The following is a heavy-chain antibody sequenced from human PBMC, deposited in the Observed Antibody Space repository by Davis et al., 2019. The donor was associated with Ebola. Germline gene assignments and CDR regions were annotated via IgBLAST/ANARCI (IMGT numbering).Heavy chain of an antibody. CDR3: ARDSTVTTLGYYYGMDV. D-gene: IGHD4-11*01. J-gene: IGHJ6*02. V-gene: IGHV1-3*01. CDR2: INAGNGNT. CDR1: GYTFITYA. Sequence: AASVKVSCKASGYTFITYAIHWVRQAPGQRLEWMGWINAGNGNTKYSRKFQGRVTIIRDTSATTSYMELSSLRFEDTAVYYCARDSTVTTLGYYYGMDVWGQGTTVTVSS.